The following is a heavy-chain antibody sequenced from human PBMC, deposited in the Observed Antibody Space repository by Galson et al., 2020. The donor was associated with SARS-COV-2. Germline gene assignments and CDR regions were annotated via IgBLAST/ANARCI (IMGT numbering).Heavy chain of an antibody. V-gene: IGHV4-39*07. D-gene: IGHD6-13*01. CDR3: AARSGYTSSWPFDY. J-gene: IGHJ4*02. CDR2: MYYGDNT. CDR1: GASISTSSYY. Sequence: SETLSLTCPVSGASISTSSYYWGWIRQPPGKGLQCIGSMYYGDNTYYSPSLKSRLTMSVDTSKNQFSLSVNSVTAADTAVYYCAARSGYTSSWPFDYWGQGKLVAVSS.